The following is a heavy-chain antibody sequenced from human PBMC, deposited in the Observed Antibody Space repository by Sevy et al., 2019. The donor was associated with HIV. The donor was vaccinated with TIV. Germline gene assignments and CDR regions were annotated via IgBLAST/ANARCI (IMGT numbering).Heavy chain of an antibody. V-gene: IGHV3-9*01. Sequence: GGSLRLSCAASGFTIDEYAMHWVRQAPGKGLEWVSGISWNSGSIGYADSVKGRFTLSSDNAKNPLTLQKNSLRAEDTALYYCAKGGIIAVASKTEYFQHWGQGTLVTVSS. J-gene: IGHJ1*01. D-gene: IGHD6-19*01. CDR3: AKGGIIAVASKTEYFQH. CDR1: GFTIDEYA. CDR2: ISWNSGSI.